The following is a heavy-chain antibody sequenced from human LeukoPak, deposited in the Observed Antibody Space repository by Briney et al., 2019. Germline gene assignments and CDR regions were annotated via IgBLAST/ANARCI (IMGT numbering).Heavy chain of an antibody. CDR3: ARAAEGDYFDY. V-gene: IGHV4-30-2*01. Sequence: SQTLSLTCAVSGGSISSGGYSWSWIRQPPGKGLEWIGYIYHSGSTYYNPSLKSRVTISVDRSKNQFSLKLSPVTAADTAVYYCARAAEGDYFDYWGQGTLVTVSS. CDR1: GGSISSGGYS. D-gene: IGHD6-19*01. CDR2: IYHSGST. J-gene: IGHJ4*02.